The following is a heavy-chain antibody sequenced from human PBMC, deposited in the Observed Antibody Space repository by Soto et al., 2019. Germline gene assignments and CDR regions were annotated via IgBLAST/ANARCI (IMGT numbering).Heavy chain of an antibody. V-gene: IGHV4-59*01. J-gene: IGHJ4*02. CDR3: ARDRSSGYWDY. Sequence: PSETLPLTCTVSGGSISSYYWSWIRQPPGKGLEWIGYIYYSGSTNYNPSLKSRVTISVDTSKNQFSLKLSSVTAADTAVYYCARDRSSGYWDYWGQGTLVTVSS. D-gene: IGHD3-22*01. CDR2: IYYSGST. CDR1: GGSISSYY.